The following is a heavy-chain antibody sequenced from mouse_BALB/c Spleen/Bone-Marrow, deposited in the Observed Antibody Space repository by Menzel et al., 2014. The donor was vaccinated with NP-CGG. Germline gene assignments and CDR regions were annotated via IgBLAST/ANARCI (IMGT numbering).Heavy chain of an antibody. J-gene: IGHJ4*01. CDR2: INPESSTI. CDR1: GFDFSGYW. D-gene: IGHD1-1*01. V-gene: IGHV4-1*02. CDR3: ARHYYYGYVDY. Sequence: DVKLVESGGGLVQPGGSLKLSCAASGFDFSGYWMSWVRQAPGRGLEWIGEINPESSTINYTPSLKDKFSISRDNTKNTLYLQMRKVRSEDTALYYCARHYYYGYVDYWGQGTSVTVSS.